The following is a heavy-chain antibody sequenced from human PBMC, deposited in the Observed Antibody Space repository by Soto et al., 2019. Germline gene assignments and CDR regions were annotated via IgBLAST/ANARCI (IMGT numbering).Heavy chain of an antibody. V-gene: IGHV3-64*01. CDR3: ARRAPPDFYYMVV. Sequence: GGSLRLSCAASGFTLRGYAMDWVRQAPGKGLEYVSGISSNGVGTYYANSVQGRFTISRDNSKNTVYLQMGSLRPEDMAVYYCARRAPPDFYYMVVWGKGTTVTVSS. J-gene: IGHJ6*03. CDR1: GFTLRGYA. CDR2: ISSNGVGT.